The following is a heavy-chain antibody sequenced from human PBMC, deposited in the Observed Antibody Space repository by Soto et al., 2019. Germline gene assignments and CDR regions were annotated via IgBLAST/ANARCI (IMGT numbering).Heavy chain of an antibody. CDR3: ARLSRLGYDSSGYYLDY. CDR1: GGSISSGGYY. CDR2: IYYSGST. J-gene: IGHJ4*02. Sequence: PSETLSLTCTVSGGSISSGGYYWSWIRQHPGKGLEWIGYIYYSGSTYYNPSLKSRVTISVDTSKNQFSLKLSSVTAADTAVYYCARLSRLGYDSSGYYLDYWGQGTLVTVSS. V-gene: IGHV4-31*03. D-gene: IGHD3-22*01.